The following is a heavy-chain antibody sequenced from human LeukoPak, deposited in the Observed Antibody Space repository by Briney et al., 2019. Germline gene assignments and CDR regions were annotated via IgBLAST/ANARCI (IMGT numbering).Heavy chain of an antibody. CDR1: GVSISSYY. V-gene: IGHV4-59*12. J-gene: IGHJ4*02. CDR3: ARRGSVTLEY. CDR2: IYYSGST. Sequence: PSETLSLTCTVSGVSISSYYWSWIRQPPGKGLEWIGYIYYSGSTNYNPSLKSRVTISVDTSKNQFSLKLSSVTAADTAVYYCARRGSVTLEYWGQGTLVAVSS. D-gene: IGHD4-17*01.